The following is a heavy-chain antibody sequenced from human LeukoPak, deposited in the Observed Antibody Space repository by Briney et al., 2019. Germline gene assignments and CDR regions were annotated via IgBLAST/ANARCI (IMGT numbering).Heavy chain of an antibody. J-gene: IGHJ3*02. CDR3: AKSITMIVVVSAFDI. Sequence: GGSLRLSCAASGFSFSNYAMSWVRQAPGKGLEWVSAISGSGGSTYYADSVKGRFTISRDNSKNTLYLQMNSLRAEDTAVYYCAKSITMIVVVSAFDIWGQGTMVTVSS. CDR2: ISGSGGST. D-gene: IGHD3-22*01. CDR1: GFSFSNYA. V-gene: IGHV3-23*01.